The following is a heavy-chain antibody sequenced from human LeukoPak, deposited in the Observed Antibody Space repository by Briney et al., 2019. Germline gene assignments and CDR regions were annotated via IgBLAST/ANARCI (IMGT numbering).Heavy chain of an antibody. CDR2: ISGSIT. Sequence: PGGSLRLSCAASGFTIITQDMNWVRQAPGKGLEWVSAISGSITYYADSVRGRFTISRDNSKKSLYLQMNSLTGDDTAVYYCVKGVGATDYTMDVWGQGTTVTVSS. J-gene: IGHJ6*02. D-gene: IGHD4-11*01. CDR3: VKGVGATDYTMDV. V-gene: IGHV3-23*01. CDR1: GFTIITQD.